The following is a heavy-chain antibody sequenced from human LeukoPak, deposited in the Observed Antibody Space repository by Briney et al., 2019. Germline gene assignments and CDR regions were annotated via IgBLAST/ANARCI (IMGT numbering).Heavy chain of an antibody. CDR3: ARTHKDYDILTGYYFDY. CDR2: INHSGST. J-gene: IGHJ4*02. Sequence: KPSETLSLTCVVYGGSFNGYYWSWIRQPPGKGLEWIGEINHSGSTNYKPSLKSRVTISVDTSKNQFSLKLSSVTAADTAVYYCARTHKDYDILTGYYFDYWGQGTLVTVSS. D-gene: IGHD3-9*01. V-gene: IGHV4-34*01. CDR1: GGSFNGYY.